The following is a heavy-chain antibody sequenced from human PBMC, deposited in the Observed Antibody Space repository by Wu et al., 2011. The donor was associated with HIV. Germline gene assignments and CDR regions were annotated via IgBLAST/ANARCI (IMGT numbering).Heavy chain of an antibody. D-gene: IGHD1-26*01. CDR1: GYTFTRYY. CDR3: ARGPREGWYFDV. Sequence: QVQLVQSGAEVKKPGASVKVSCKASGYTFTRYYMHWVRQAPGQGLEWMGIINPSGGRTTYVQKFQGRVTMTRDTSTRTVYMELSSLRSDDTAVYYCARGPREGWYFDVWGRGTLVIVSS. J-gene: IGHJ2*01. CDR2: INPSGGRT. V-gene: IGHV1-46*01.